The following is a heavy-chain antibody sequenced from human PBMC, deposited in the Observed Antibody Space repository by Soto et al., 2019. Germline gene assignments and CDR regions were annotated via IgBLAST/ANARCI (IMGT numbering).Heavy chain of an antibody. CDR3: ASSAVTQTRYGMDV. D-gene: IGHD6-19*01. CDR2: MYSSGTT. Sequence: QLQLQESGPGLVKPSETLSLTCTVSGGSIRSGSYYWGWIRQPPGKGLEWIGNMYSSGTTYYNPSLKSRVSISVDTSKTQFSLKLRSVTAADTAVYFCASSAVTQTRYGMDVWGQGTTVTVSS. J-gene: IGHJ6*02. CDR1: GGSIRSGSYY. V-gene: IGHV4-39*01.